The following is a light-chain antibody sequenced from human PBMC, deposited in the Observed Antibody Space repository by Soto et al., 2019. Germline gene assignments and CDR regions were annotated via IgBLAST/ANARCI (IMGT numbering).Light chain of an antibody. J-gene: IGLJ2*01. V-gene: IGLV2-23*01. Sequence: QSALTQAASVSGSPGQSITISCTGTSSDVGKYNLVSWYQQHPGKAPKLMIYEDNKRPSGVSDRFSGSKSGNTASLTISGLQAEDEADYYCCSYVVSSTLVLGGGTKVTVL. CDR1: SSDVGKYNL. CDR3: CSYVVSSTLV. CDR2: EDN.